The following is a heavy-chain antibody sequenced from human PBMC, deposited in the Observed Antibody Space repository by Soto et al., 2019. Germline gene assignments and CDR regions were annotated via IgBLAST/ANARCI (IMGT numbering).Heavy chain of an antibody. Sequence: QVQLVQSGAEVKKPGASVKVSCKASGYTFTSYGICWVRQAPGQGIEWMGWISGYNGNTNSAQNLQGRVTMTTDTATRPVYMELRSLRSDDKAVYYCARRCSSTRCLELWGRGTLVIVSS. CDR1: GYTFTSYG. CDR2: ISGYNGNT. J-gene: IGHJ2*01. V-gene: IGHV1-18*01. CDR3: ARRCSSTRCLEL. D-gene: IGHD2-2*01.